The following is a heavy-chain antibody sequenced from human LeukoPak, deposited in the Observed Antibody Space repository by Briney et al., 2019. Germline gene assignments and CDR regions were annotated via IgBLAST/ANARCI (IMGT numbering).Heavy chain of an antibody. J-gene: IGHJ4*02. CDR2: IYHSGST. CDR3: AAKLEYCSSTSCYTPFDY. D-gene: IGHD2-2*02. Sequence: SGTLSLTCAVSGGSISSSNWWSWVRQPPGKGLEWIGEIYHSGSTNYNPSLKSRVTISVDKSKNQFSLKLSSVTAADTAVYYCAAKLEYCSSTSCYTPFDYWGQGTLVTVSP. CDR1: GGSISSSNW. V-gene: IGHV4-4*02.